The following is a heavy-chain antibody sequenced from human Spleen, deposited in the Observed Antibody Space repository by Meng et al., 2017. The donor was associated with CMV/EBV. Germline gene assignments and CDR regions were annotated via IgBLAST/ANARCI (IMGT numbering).Heavy chain of an antibody. Sequence: GGSLRLSCAASGFTFSNAWMSWVRQAPGKGLEWVGRIKSKTDGGTTDYAAPVKGRFTISRHDSKNTLYLQMNSLKTEDTAVYYCTTDNNWGKRNYFDYWGQGTLVTVSS. CDR3: TTDNNWGKRNYFDY. CDR1: GFTFSNAW. CDR2: IKSKTDGGTT. J-gene: IGHJ4*02. V-gene: IGHV3-15*01. D-gene: IGHD7-27*01.